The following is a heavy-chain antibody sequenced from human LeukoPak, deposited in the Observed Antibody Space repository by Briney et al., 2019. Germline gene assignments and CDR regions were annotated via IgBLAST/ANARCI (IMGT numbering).Heavy chain of an antibody. Sequence: PSETLSLTCTVSGGSISSYYWSWIRQPPGKGLEWIGYIYYSGSTNYNPSLKSRVTISVDTSKNQFSLKLSSVTAADTAVYYCARDLYDYPHYRYFDLWGRGTLVTVSS. CDR2: IYYSGST. V-gene: IGHV4-59*01. J-gene: IGHJ2*01. CDR1: GGSISSYY. CDR3: ARDLYDYPHYRYFDL. D-gene: IGHD4-11*01.